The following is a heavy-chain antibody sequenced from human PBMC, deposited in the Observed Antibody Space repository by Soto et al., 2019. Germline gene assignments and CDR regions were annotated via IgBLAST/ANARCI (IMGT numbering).Heavy chain of an antibody. V-gene: IGHV3-30-3*01. J-gene: IGHJ6*02. CDR1: GFIFNGYA. CDR2: ISYDGSTE. CDR3: AKENVLFAMDL. Sequence: GSLRLSCAASGFIFNGYAMHWVRRAPGKGLDWVAVISYDGSTEYYAESVRGRFTISRDNSKNTLYLQMNSLRPEDTAVYYCAKENVLFAMDLWGQGSTVTVSS. D-gene: IGHD3-3*01.